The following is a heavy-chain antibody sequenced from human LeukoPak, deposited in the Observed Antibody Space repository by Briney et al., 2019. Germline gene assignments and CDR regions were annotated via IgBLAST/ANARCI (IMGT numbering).Heavy chain of an antibody. V-gene: IGHV3-30*02. CDR1: GFTFSNYG. Sequence: GGSLRLSCAASGFTFSNYGIHWVRQAPGKGLEWVAFIRYDGTDKYYADSVKGRFTISRDNSKNTLYVQMNSLRADDTAVYYCARSFAEADTGLFDYWGQGTLVTVSS. D-gene: IGHD6-19*01. CDR3: ARSFAEADTGLFDY. J-gene: IGHJ4*02. CDR2: IRYDGTDK.